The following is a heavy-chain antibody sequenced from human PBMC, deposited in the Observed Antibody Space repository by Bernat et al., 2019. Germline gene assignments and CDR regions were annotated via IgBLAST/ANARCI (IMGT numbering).Heavy chain of an antibody. J-gene: IGHJ4*02. CDR1: GFSLSTSGMC. Sequence: QVTLRESGPALVKPTQTLTLTCTFSGFSLSTSGMCVSWIRQPPGKALEWLALIYWDDDKRYSPSLKGRLTITRDTSKNQVVLTMTNMDPVDTATYYCAHRLKLSRSGNYYFDYWGQGTLVTVSS. CDR3: AHRLKLSRSGNYYFDY. V-gene: IGHV2-5*08. CDR2: IYWDDDK. D-gene: IGHD1-26*01.